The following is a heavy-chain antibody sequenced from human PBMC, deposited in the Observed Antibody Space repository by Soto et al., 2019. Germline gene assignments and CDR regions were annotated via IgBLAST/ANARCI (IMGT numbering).Heavy chain of an antibody. D-gene: IGHD2-15*01. J-gene: IGHJ4*02. CDR3: ARVYCSGGSCYSIDY. Sequence: QVQLVHSGAEVKKPGASVKVSCKASGYTFTSYFMHWVRQAPGQGLEWMGIINPSGGSTSYAQKFQGRVTLARDTSTSTVYMELCSLRSEDTAVYYCARVYCSGGSCYSIDYWVQGILVTVSS. CDR1: GYTFTSYF. CDR2: INPSGGST. V-gene: IGHV1-46*03.